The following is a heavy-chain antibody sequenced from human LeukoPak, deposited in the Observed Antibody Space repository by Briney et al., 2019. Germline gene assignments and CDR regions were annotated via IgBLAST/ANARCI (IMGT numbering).Heavy chain of an antibody. CDR3: AREGMTTVTTGELLGI. CDR2: IIPIFGTA. J-gene: IGHJ3*02. CDR1: GGTFSSYA. V-gene: IGHV1-69*06. Sequence: SVKVSCKASGGTFSSYAISWVRQAPGQGVGWMGGIIPIFGTANYAQKFQGRVTITADKSTSTAYMELSSLRSEDTAVYYCAREGMTTVTTGELLGIWGQGTMVTVSS. D-gene: IGHD4-17*01.